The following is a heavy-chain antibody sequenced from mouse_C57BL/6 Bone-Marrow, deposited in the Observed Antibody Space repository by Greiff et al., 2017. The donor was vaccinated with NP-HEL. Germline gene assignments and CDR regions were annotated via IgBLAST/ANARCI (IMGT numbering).Heavy chain of an antibody. CDR3: AKNRGYGNFPYAMDY. V-gene: IGHV2-5*01. CDR2: IWRGGST. D-gene: IGHD2-1*01. J-gene: IGHJ4*01. Sequence: VQLQQSGPGLVQPSQSLSITCTVSGFSFTSYGVHWVRQSPGKGLEWLGVIWRGGSTDYNAAFMSRLSITKDNSKSQVFFKMNSLQADDTAIYYCAKNRGYGNFPYAMDYWGQGTSVTVSS. CDR1: GFSFTSYG.